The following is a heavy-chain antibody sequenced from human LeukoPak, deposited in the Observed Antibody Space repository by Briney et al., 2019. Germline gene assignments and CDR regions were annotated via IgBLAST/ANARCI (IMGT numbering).Heavy chain of an antibody. CDR1: GFTFSSYS. D-gene: IGHD4-17*01. CDR3: ARAGGSTVSHSDY. Sequence: GGSLRLSCAASGFTFSSYSMNWIRQAPGKGLGWVSSISSSTSYIYYADSVKGRFTISKDNAKNSLYLQMNSLRAEDTAVYYCARAGGSTVSHSDYWGQGTLVTVSS. V-gene: IGHV3-21*01. J-gene: IGHJ4*02. CDR2: ISSSTSYI.